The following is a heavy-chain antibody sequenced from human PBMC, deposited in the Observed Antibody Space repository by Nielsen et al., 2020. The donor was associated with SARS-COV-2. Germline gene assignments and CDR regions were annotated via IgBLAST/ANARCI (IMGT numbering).Heavy chain of an antibody. CDR3: ASRVGQWLDY. Sequence: LKISCAASGFTFDDYAMHWVRQAPGKGLEWVSGISWNSGSIGYADSVKGRFTISRDNAKNYLYLQMNSLRAEDTALYYCASRVGQWLDYWCQGTLVTVSS. J-gene: IGHJ4*02. D-gene: IGHD6-19*01. CDR1: GFTFDDYA. CDR2: ISWNSGSI. V-gene: IGHV3-9*01.